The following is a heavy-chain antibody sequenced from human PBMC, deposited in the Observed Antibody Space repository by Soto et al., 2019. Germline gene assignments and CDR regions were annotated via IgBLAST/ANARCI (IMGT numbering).Heavy chain of an antibody. Sequence: QVQLQQWGAGLLKPSETLSLTCAVKGASSRTYYWTWIRQPPGKGLEWIGEINDSGSANHSPSLKSRVIISVDTSKNQFSLRLNSVTAADTAVYYCAGLRGFYYYIDVWGKGTTVTVSS. CDR3: AGLRGFYYYIDV. CDR2: INDSGSA. J-gene: IGHJ6*03. V-gene: IGHV4-34*01. CDR1: GASSRTYY.